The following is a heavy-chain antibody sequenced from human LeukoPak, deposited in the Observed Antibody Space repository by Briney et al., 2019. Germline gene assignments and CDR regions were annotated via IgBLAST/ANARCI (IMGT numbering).Heavy chain of an antibody. D-gene: IGHD6-19*01. CDR1: GFTFSTYA. J-gene: IGHJ3*02. V-gene: IGHV3-23*01. CDR3: AKDLHEQWLVSADAFDI. Sequence: GGSLRLSCAASGFTFSTYAMSWCRQAPGKGLVWFSGITSRGGSTSYADSVKGRFTISRDNSKNTLYLQMNSLRAEDTALYYCAKDLHEQWLVSADAFDIWGLGTMVTVSS. CDR2: ITSRGGST.